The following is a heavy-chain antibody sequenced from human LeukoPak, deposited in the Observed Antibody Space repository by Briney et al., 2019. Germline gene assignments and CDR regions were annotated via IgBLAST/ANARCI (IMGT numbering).Heavy chain of an antibody. J-gene: IGHJ3*02. CDR1: GYSMSSGYY. CDR2: IYYSGST. V-gene: IGHV4-38-2*02. Sequence: PSETLSLTCTVSGYSMSSGYYWGWIRQPPGKGLEWIGSIYYSGSTNYNPSLKSRVTISVDTSKNQFSLKLSSVTAADTAVYYCARGEVEMATMSFFDIWGQGTMVTVSS. CDR3: ARGEVEMATMSFFDI. D-gene: IGHD5-24*01.